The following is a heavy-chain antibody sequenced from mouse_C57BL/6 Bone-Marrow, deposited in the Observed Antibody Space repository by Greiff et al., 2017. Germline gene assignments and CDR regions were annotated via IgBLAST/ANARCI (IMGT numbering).Heavy chain of an antibody. CDR1: GYTFTSYW. J-gene: IGHJ1*03. V-gene: IGHV1-69*01. D-gene: IGHD2-3*01. Sequence: QVQLQQPGAELVMPGASVKLSCKASGYTFTSYWMHWVKQRPGQGLEWIGEIDPSDSYTKYNQKFKGKSTLTVDKYSSTAYMQLSCLTSEDSAVYYCAREGYYFWYFDVWGTGTRVTVSS. CDR3: AREGYYFWYFDV. CDR2: IDPSDSYT.